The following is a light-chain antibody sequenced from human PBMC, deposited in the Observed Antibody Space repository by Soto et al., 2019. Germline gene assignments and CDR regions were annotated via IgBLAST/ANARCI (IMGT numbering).Light chain of an antibody. CDR2: GAS. V-gene: IGKV3-20*01. Sequence: EIVLTQSPGTLSLSPGERATLSCRASQSVSSSYLAWYQQKPGQAPRLLIYGASSRATGIPDRFSGSGSGTDFTLTISRLEPEDFAVYYCQQRIPFGQGTRLEMK. CDR3: QQRIP. CDR1: QSVSSSY. J-gene: IGKJ5*01.